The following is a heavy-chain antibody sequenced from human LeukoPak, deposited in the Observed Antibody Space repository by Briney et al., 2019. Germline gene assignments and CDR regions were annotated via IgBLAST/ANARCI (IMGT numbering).Heavy chain of an antibody. CDR1: GGSFSGYY. J-gene: IGHJ6*02. CDR3: ARGPPSSGYYYQTSLYYYYYYGMDD. D-gene: IGHD3-22*01. CDR2: INHSGST. Sequence: SETLSLTCAVYGGSFSGYYWSWIRQPPGKGLEWIGEINHSGSTNYNPSLKSRVTISVDTSKNQFSLKLSSVTAADTAVYYCARGPPSSGYYYQTSLYYYYYYGMDDWGQGTTVTVSS. V-gene: IGHV4-34*01.